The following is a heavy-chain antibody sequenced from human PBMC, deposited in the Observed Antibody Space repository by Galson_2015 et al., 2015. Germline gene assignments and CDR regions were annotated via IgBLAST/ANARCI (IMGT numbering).Heavy chain of an antibody. CDR3: AKALKDYLRTFDP. Sequence: SLRLSCAASGFTFSSYGMHWVRQAPGKGLEWVAVISYDGSNKYYADSVKGRFTISRDNSKNTLYLQMNSLRAEDTAVYYCAKALKDYLRTFDPWGQGTLVTVSS. D-gene: IGHD2/OR15-2a*01. V-gene: IGHV3-30*18. CDR2: ISYDGSNK. J-gene: IGHJ5*02. CDR1: GFTFSSYG.